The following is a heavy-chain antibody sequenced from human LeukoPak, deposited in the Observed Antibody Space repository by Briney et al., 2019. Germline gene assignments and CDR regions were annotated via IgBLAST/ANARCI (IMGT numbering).Heavy chain of an antibody. CDR3: ARLKLTTVTLLNKHYYYGMDV. V-gene: IGHV3-66*01. CDR1: GFTVSSNY. J-gene: IGHJ6*02. D-gene: IGHD4-17*01. Sequence: SGGSLRLSCAASGFTVSSNYMSWVRQAPGKGLEWVSVIYSGGSTYYADSVKGRFTISRDNSKNTLYLQMNSLRAEDTAVYYCARLKLTTVTLLNKHYYYGMDVWGQGTTVTVFS. CDR2: IYSGGST.